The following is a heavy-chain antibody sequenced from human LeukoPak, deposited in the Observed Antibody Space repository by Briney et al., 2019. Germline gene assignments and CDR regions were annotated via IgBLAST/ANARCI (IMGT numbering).Heavy chain of an antibody. V-gene: IGHV4-34*01. CDR3: ARERVVSDYNWFDP. D-gene: IGHD6-25*01. J-gene: IGHJ5*02. CDR1: GASLSGYS. CDR2: VNRVGNT. Sequence: SETLSLTCAVHGASLSGYSWSWVRQPPGKGLEWIGEVNRVGNTIYNPSLKSRVTISIDTSTTQFSLRLTSVTVADTAVYFCARERVVSDYNWFDPWGQGTLVTVSS.